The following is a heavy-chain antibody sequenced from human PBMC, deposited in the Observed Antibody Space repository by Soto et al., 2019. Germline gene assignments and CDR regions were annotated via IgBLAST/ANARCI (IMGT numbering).Heavy chain of an antibody. Sequence: QVQLVESGGGVVQPGLSLRLSCIVSAFTLSNRDMHWVRQAPGKGLEWVAMISYEGKNIYYADSVKGRFTISKDNSENTMFLQMSSLRGEDTAVYYCARSVSTRVFRGYFDYWGQGTLVTVSS. CDR2: ISYEGKNI. CDR3: ARSVSTRVFRGYFDY. CDR1: AFTLSNRD. V-gene: IGHV3-30*03. D-gene: IGHD2-8*01. J-gene: IGHJ4*02.